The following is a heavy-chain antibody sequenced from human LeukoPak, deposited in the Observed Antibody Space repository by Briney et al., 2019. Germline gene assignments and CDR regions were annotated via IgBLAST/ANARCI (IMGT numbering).Heavy chain of an antibody. V-gene: IGHV1-69*05. J-gene: IGHJ5*02. CDR1: GGTFSSYA. CDR3: ARNYDSTLGWFDP. D-gene: IGHD3-22*01. CDR2: IIPIFGTA. Sequence: ASVKVSCKASGGTFSSYAISWVRQAPGQGLEWMGGIIPIFGTANHAQKFQGRVTITTDESTSTAYMELSSLRSEDTAVYYCARNYDSTLGWFDPWGQGTLVTVSS.